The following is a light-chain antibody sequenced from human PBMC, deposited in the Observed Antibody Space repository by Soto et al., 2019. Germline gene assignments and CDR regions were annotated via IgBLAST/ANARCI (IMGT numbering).Light chain of an antibody. V-gene: IGKV4-1*01. J-gene: IGKJ4*01. CDR1: QSVLYSSNNKNF. CDR2: WAS. CDR3: QQYYITPLS. Sequence: IVMTQSPDSLALSLCDRSTINCKSSQSVLYSSNNKNFLAWYQQKPGQPPKLLIYWASARESGVPDRFSGSGSGTDFTLTISSLQAEDVAVYYCQQYYITPLSFGGGTKVDIK.